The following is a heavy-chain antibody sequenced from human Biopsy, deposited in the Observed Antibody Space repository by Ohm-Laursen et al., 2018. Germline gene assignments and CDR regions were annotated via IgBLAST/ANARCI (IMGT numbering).Heavy chain of an antibody. J-gene: IGHJ3*01. CDR1: GFTLSASA. Sequence: GSLRLSCAASGFTLSASAVHWVRQASGKGLEWVGRIRSKAKSYATAYAASVTGRFTISRDDSKNTTYLQMNSLKTEDTAVYYCAKGRHTLLDAFDFWGQGTLVTVSS. V-gene: IGHV3-73*01. CDR2: IRSKAKSYAT. D-gene: IGHD2/OR15-2a*01. CDR3: AKGRHTLLDAFDF.